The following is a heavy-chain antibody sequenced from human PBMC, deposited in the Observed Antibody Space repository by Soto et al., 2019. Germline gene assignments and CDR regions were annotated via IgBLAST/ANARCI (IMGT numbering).Heavy chain of an antibody. D-gene: IGHD3-22*01. V-gene: IGHV3-11*01. J-gene: IGHJ4*02. CDR3: TRSDYDTSGYTDY. CDR2: ISESGTTI. CDR1: GFAFSAYY. Sequence: QVHLVESGGGLVKPGGSLRLSCATSGFAFSAYYMSWIRQAPGKGLEWLSYISESGTTIYYADSVKGRFTMSRDNAKNSWYLQMNSLRAEDTAVYYCTRSDYDTSGYTDYWGQGTLVTVSS.